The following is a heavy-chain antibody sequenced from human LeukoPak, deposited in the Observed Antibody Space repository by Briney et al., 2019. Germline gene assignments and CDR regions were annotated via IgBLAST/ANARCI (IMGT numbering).Heavy chain of an antibody. J-gene: IGHJ2*01. CDR2: INHSGST. D-gene: IGHD2-2*01. Sequence: SETLSLTCTVSGGSISSGGYYWSWIRQPPGKGLEWIGEINHSGSTNYNPSLKSRVTISVDTSKNQFSLKLSSVTAADTAVYYCARLGPRYCSSTSCYHSGASRLTRSWGWYFDLWGRGTLVTVSS. CDR3: ARLGPRYCSSTSCYHSGASRLTRSWGWYFDL. V-gene: IGHV4-39*07. CDR1: GGSISSGGYY.